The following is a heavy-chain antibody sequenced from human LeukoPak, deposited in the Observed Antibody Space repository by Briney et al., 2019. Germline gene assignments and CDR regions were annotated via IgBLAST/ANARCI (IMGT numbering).Heavy chain of an antibody. CDR3: ARSNDYDYYFNY. V-gene: IGHV1-69*05. Sequence: SVKVSCKASGGSFNNYAVTWVRQAPGQGLEWMGGFIPILDTTNYAPNFQGRVTITTDESSTTAYMELSSLKWEDTALYYCARSNDYDYYFNYWGQGTLVTVSS. D-gene: IGHD4-17*01. J-gene: IGHJ4*02. CDR2: FIPILDTT. CDR1: GGSFNNYA.